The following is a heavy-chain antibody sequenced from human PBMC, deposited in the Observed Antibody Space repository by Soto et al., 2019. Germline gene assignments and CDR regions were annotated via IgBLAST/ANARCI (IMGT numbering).Heavy chain of an antibody. J-gene: IGHJ6*03. CDR1: GGSFSGYY. Sequence: TLSLTCAVYGGSFSGYYWSWIRQPPGKGLEWIGEINHSGSTNYNPSLKSRVTISVDTSKNQFSLKLISVTAADTAVYYCASFRSRGYCSGGSCSDYYYYYMDVWGKGTTVTVSS. CDR3: ASFRSRGYCSGGSCSDYYYYYMDV. D-gene: IGHD2-15*01. V-gene: IGHV4-34*01. CDR2: INHSGST.